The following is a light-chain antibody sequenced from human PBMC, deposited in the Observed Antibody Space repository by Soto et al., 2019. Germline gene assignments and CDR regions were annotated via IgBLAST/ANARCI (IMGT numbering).Light chain of an antibody. CDR1: QSVSSSY. J-gene: IGKJ1*01. V-gene: IGKV3D-20*02. Sequence: EIVCTHSPATLSFSPVERATLSCRASQSVSSSYLAWYQQKPGQAPRLLIYDASNRATGIPARFSGSGSGTEFTLIISNLQPHDFATYYCQQFKDYVWTFGQGTKVDIK. CDR3: QQFKDYVWT. CDR2: DAS.